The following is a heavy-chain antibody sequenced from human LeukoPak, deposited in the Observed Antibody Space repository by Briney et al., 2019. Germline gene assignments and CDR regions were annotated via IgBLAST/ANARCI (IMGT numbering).Heavy chain of an antibody. CDR2: MNPNSGST. V-gene: IGHV1-8*03. Sequence: APLKVSCKASGYTFTSYDINWVRQATGQGLEWRGWMNPNSGSTGYAQKIQGRVTITRNTSISTAYMELSGLRSEDTAVYYCARGRSTGYPYYFEYWGQGTLVTVSS. CDR3: ARGRSTGYPYYFEY. J-gene: IGHJ4*02. CDR1: GYTFTSYD. D-gene: IGHD5-12*01.